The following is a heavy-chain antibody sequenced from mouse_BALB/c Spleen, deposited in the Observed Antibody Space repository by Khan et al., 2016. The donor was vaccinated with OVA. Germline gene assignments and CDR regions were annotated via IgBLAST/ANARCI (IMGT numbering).Heavy chain of an antibody. J-gene: IGHJ4*01. CDR2: ISSLAYSI. Sequence: EVKLVESGGGLVQPGGSRKLSCAASGFTFSDYGMAWVRQAPGKGPEWVALISSLAYSIYYADTVTGRFTISRENSKNTLYLEMSSLRSEDTAMYYCARSWAMDYWGQGTSVTVSS. V-gene: IGHV5-15*02. CDR1: GFTFSDYG. CDR3: ARSWAMDY.